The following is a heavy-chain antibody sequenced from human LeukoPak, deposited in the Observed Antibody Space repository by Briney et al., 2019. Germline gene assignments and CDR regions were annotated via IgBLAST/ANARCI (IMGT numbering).Heavy chain of an antibody. Sequence: SGPTLVNPTQTLTLTCTFSGFSLSTSGMRVSWIRQPPGKALEWLARIDWDDDKFYSTSLKTRLTISKDTSKNQVVLTMTNMDPVDTATYYCARTNLLGAMDAFDIWGQGTMVTVSS. D-gene: IGHD1-26*01. J-gene: IGHJ3*02. CDR3: ARTNLLGAMDAFDI. CDR1: GFSLSTSGMR. CDR2: IDWDDDK. V-gene: IGHV2-70*04.